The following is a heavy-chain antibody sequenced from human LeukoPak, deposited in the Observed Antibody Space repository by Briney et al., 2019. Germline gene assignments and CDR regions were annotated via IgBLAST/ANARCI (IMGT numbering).Heavy chain of an antibody. V-gene: IGHV1-3*01. J-gene: IGHJ6*02. CDR3: VKSGSWNYYGMDV. D-gene: IGHD1-26*01. CDR1: GYTFTSYA. Sequence: ASVKVSCKASGYTFTSYAIHWVRQAPGQGLEWMGWINAGNGNTKYSQKFQGRVTVSRDTSASTAYMELSSLRSEDTAVYYCVKSGSWNYYGMDVWGQGTTVTVSS. CDR2: INAGNGNT.